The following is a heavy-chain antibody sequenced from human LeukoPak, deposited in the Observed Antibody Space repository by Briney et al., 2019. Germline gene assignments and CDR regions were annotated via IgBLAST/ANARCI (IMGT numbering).Heavy chain of an antibody. D-gene: IGHD3-10*01. Sequence: GGSLRLSCAASGFTFSSYAMSWVRQAPGKGLEWVSAISGSGGSTYYADSVKGRFTISRDNSKNTLYLQMYSLRAEDTAVYYCAKYYYGSGTIDYWGQGTLVTVSS. V-gene: IGHV3-23*01. CDR2: ISGSGGST. CDR1: GFTFSSYA. CDR3: AKYYYGSGTIDY. J-gene: IGHJ4*02.